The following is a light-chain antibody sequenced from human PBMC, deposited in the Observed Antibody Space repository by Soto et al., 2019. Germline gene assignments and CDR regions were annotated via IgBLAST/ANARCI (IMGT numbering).Light chain of an antibody. CDR3: RQLSNYPPST. CDR2: RTF. Sequence: IQLTQSPSSLSASVGDRVSITCRASQDIKTYLTWYQQKEGKAPKLLISRTFTLQSGVPSRFNGGGSGTEFTTLTSRLQPEDVSAYYCRQLSNYPPSTFGPGTKVEIE. J-gene: IGKJ3*01. CDR1: QDIKTY. V-gene: IGKV1-9*01.